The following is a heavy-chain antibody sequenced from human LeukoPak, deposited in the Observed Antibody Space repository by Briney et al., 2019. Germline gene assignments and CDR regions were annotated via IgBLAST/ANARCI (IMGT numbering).Heavy chain of an antibody. V-gene: IGHV4-39*07. CDR3: ARDWDWNFV. J-gene: IGHJ4*02. Sequence: SETLSLTCTVSGGSISSSSYYWGWIRQPPGKGLEWIGSIYYSGSTYYNPSLKSRVTISVDTSKNQFSLKLTSVTAADTAVYYCARDWDWNFVWGQGTLVTVSS. CDR1: GGSISSSSYY. D-gene: IGHD1-7*01. CDR2: IYYSGST.